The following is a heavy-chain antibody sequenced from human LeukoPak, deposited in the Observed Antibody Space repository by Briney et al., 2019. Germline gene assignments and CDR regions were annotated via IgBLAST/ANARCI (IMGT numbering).Heavy chain of an antibody. V-gene: IGHV4-61*08. J-gene: IGHJ4*02. Sequence: PSQTLSLTCTVSGGSISSGGYYWSWIRQHPGKGLEWIGYIYYSGSTNYKPSLKSRVTISVDTSKNQFSLKLSSVTAADTAVYYCARLGIAAAGTSQYFDYWGQGTLVTVSS. CDR1: GGSISSGGYY. CDR2: IYYSGST. D-gene: IGHD6-13*01. CDR3: ARLGIAAAGTSQYFDY.